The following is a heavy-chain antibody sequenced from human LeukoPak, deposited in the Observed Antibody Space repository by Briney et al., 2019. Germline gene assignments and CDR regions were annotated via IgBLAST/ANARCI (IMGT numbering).Heavy chain of an antibody. J-gene: IGHJ4*02. D-gene: IGHD5-12*01. CDR3: AKSYNGYESKPDY. CDR2: ISSSSSTI. CDR1: GFTFSSYS. V-gene: IGHV3-48*01. Sequence: PGGSLRLSCAASGFTFSSYSMNWVRQAPGKGLEWVSYISSSSSTIYYADSVKGRFTISRDNAKNSLYLQMNSLRAEDTAVYYCAKSYNGYESKPDYWGQGTLVTVSS.